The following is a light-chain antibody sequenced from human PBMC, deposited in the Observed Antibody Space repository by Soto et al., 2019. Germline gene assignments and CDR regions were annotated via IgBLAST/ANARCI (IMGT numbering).Light chain of an antibody. CDR1: QTVSTNY. CDR3: QQYGSSPRT. CDR2: GAS. V-gene: IGKV3-20*01. Sequence: EIVLTQSPGTLSLSPGERATLSCRASQTVSTNYLAWYQQKPGQAPRLLIYGASSRATGIPDRFSGSGSGTDFILNISRLEPEDFAVYYFQQYGSSPRTFGQGTKLEIK. J-gene: IGKJ2*01.